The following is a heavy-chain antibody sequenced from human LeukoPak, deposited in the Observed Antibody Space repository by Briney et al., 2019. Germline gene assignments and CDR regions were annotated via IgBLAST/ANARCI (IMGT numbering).Heavy chain of an antibody. D-gene: IGHD1-26*01. J-gene: IGHJ4*02. Sequence: PSETLSLTCTVSGGSISSYYRSWIRQPPGKGLEWIGYIYYSGSTNYNPSLKSRVTISVATSKNQFSLKLSSVTAADTAVYYCARGRERELLFDYWGQGTLVTVSS. CDR1: GGSISSYY. CDR2: IYYSGST. V-gene: IGHV4-59*01. CDR3: ARGRERELLFDY.